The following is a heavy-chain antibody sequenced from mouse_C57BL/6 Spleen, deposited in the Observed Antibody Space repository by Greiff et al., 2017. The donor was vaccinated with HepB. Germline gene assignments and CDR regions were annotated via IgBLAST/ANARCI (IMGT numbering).Heavy chain of an antibody. V-gene: IGHV1-15*01. CDR2: IDPETGGT. CDR1: GYTFTDYE. CDR3: ARRRFDY. Sequence: QLQQSGAELVRPGASVTLSCKASGYTFTDYEMHWVKQTPVHGLEWIGAIDPETGGTAYNQKFKGKAILTADKSSSTAYMELRSLTSEDSAFYYCARRRFDYWGQGTTLTVSS. J-gene: IGHJ2*01.